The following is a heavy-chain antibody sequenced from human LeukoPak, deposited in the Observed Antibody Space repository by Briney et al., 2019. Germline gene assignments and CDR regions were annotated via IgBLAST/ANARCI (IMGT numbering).Heavy chain of an antibody. V-gene: IGHV4-4*02. CDR3: ARGDDILTGYEFDAFDI. CDR1: GGSISSSNW. CDR2: IYHSGST. D-gene: IGHD3-9*01. J-gene: IGHJ3*02. Sequence: SETLSLTCAVSGGSISSSNWWSWVRPPPGKGLEWIGEIYHSGSTNYNPSLKSRVTISVDKSKNQFSLKLSSVTAADTAVYYCARGDDILTGYEFDAFDIWGQGTMVTVSS.